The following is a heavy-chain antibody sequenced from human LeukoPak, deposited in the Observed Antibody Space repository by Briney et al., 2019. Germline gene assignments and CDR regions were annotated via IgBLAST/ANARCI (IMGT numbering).Heavy chain of an antibody. J-gene: IGHJ4*02. CDR2: ISGSGGST. D-gene: IGHD4-17*01. CDR1: GFTFRSFA. Sequence: PGGSLRLSCAASGFTFRSFAMSWVRQAPGKGLQWVSAISGSGGSTYYADSVKGRFTIYRGNSRSTLYLQMNSLRAEDTAIYYCARDYGDYVWSRTSDYYFDYWDQGTLVTVSS. CDR3: ARDYGDYVWSRTSDYYFDY. V-gene: IGHV3-23*01.